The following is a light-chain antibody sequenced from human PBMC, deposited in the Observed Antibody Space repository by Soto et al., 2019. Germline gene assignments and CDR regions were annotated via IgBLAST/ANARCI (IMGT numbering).Light chain of an antibody. CDR2: GAS. CDR1: QGLSASY. J-gene: IGKJ1*01. CDR3: QQYGGSSWT. V-gene: IGKV3-20*01. Sequence: EIVLTQSPGTLSLSPGERATLFCRASQGLSASYLAWYQQKPGQAPRLLVYGASSRATGIPDRFSGSGSGTDFTLIISRLEPEDFAVYYCQQYGGSSWTFGQGTKVEIK.